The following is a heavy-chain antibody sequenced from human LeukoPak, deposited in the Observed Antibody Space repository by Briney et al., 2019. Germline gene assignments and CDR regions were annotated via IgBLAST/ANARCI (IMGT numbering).Heavy chain of an antibody. Sequence: GGSLRLSCAASGLTFSGYALNWVRQAPGKGLEWVSGITGSGGTTYYAESVQGRFTVSRDNSRNTLHLQMNSLRAEGTAIYYCAKVMRFCSGTGCYTYYYYGMDVWGQGTTVTVSS. CDR3: AKVMRFCSGTGCYTYYYYGMDV. D-gene: IGHD2-2*01. CDR1: GLTFSGYA. J-gene: IGHJ6*02. V-gene: IGHV3-23*01. CDR2: ITGSGGTT.